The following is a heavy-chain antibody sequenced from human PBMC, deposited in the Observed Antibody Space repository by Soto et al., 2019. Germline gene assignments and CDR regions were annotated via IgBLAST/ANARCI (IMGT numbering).Heavy chain of an antibody. CDR1: GGTFSSYT. V-gene: IGHV1-69*08. J-gene: IGHJ3*02. D-gene: IGHD1-1*01. Sequence: QVQLVQSGAEVKKPGSSEKVSCKASGGTFSSYTISWVRQAPGQGLEWMGRIIPILGIANYAQKFQGRVTITEDKSTSTAYMELSSLRSEDTAVYYCAGEGPVQDAFDIRGQGTMVTVSS. CDR2: IIPILGIA. CDR3: AGEGPVQDAFDI.